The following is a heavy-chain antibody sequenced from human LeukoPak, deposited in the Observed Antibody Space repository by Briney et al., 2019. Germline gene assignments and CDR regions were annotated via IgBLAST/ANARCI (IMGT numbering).Heavy chain of an antibody. Sequence: GGSLRLSCAASGFTFSSYSINWVRQAPGKGLEWVSSISSSSSYIYYADSVKGRFTISRDNAKNSLYLQMNSLRAEDTAVYYCARDPPPLTGYCYFDYWGQGTLVTVSS. CDR2: ISSSSSYI. V-gene: IGHV3-21*01. D-gene: IGHD3-9*01. CDR1: GFTFSSYS. CDR3: ARDPPPLTGYCYFDY. J-gene: IGHJ4*02.